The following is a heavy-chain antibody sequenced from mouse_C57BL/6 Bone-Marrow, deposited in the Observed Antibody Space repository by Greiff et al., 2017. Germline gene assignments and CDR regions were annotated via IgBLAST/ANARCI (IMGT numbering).Heavy chain of an antibody. V-gene: IGHV5-9-1*02. Sequence: EVKLMESGEGLVKPGGSLKLSCAASGFTFSSYAMSWVRQTPEKRLEWVAYISSGGDYIYYADTVKGRFTISRDNARNTLYLQMSSLKSEDTAMYYCTREAPIGLFAYWGQGTLVTVSA. D-gene: IGHD2-14*01. CDR3: TREAPIGLFAY. CDR2: ISSGGDYI. J-gene: IGHJ3*01. CDR1: GFTFSSYA.